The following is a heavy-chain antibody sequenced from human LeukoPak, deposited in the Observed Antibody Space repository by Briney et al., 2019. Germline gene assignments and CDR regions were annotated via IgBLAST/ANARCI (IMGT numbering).Heavy chain of an antibody. Sequence: GGSLRLSCAASGFTFSSYGMHWVRQAPGKGLEWVAVISYDGSNKYYADSVKGRFTISRDNSKNTLYLQMNSLRAEDTAVYYCAKTRTYYYDSSGPLPYFDYWGQGTLVTVSS. CDR3: AKTRTYYYDSSGPLPYFDY. CDR2: ISYDGSNK. J-gene: IGHJ4*02. D-gene: IGHD3-22*01. V-gene: IGHV3-30*18. CDR1: GFTFSSYG.